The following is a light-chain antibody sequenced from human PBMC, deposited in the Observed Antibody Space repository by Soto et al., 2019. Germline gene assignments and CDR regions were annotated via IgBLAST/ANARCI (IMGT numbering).Light chain of an antibody. V-gene: IGLV7-46*01. CDR1: TGAVTNGHY. CDR2: DTT. CDR3: LLSYNGPYV. Sequence: QAVVTRWPSVTVYPGGTDTLTCGSSTGAVTNGHYPYWFQQKPGQAPRTLIYDTTNRHSWTPARFSGSLLGGKAALTLSGAQTEDEAEYYCLLSYNGPYVFGTGTKVTVL. J-gene: IGLJ1*01.